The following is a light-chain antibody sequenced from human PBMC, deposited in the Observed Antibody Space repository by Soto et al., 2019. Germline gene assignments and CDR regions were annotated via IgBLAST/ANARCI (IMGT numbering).Light chain of an antibody. CDR2: GVS. Sequence: QSALTQPASVSGSPGQSITISCTGTSSDVGGYNYVSWYQHHPGKAPKLILFGVSDRPSGVSLRFSGSKSGNTAPLTISGLQAEDAAEYYCCSYTSFSTVVFGGGTKLTVL. J-gene: IGLJ2*01. CDR3: CSYTSFSTVV. CDR1: SSDVGGYNY. V-gene: IGLV2-14*01.